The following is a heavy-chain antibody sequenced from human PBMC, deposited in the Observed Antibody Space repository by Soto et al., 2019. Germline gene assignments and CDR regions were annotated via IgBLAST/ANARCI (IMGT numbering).Heavy chain of an antibody. CDR3: ARSWAVAGSYDY. J-gene: IGHJ4*02. CDR2: IYSGGST. CDR1: GFTVGSNY. V-gene: IGHV3-66*01. D-gene: IGHD6-19*01. Sequence: ESGGGLVQPGGSLRLSCAASGFTVGSNYMNWVRQAPGKGLEWVSVIYSGGSTYYADSVKGRFTISRDNSKNTLYLQMNSLRAEDTAVYYCARSWAVAGSYDYWGQGTLVTVSS.